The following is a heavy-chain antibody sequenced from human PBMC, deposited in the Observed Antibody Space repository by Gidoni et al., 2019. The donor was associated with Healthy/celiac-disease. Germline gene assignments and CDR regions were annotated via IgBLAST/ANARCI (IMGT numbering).Heavy chain of an antibody. Sequence: EVQLLESGGGLVQPGGSLILSCAASGFPFSCYAMSWVRQAPGKGLGWVSAISGSGGSTYYADSVKGRFTISRDNSKNTLYLQMNSLRAEDTAVYYCAKGPVDYYDSSGYDYWGQGTLVTVSS. V-gene: IGHV3-23*01. CDR2: ISGSGGST. CDR1: GFPFSCYA. J-gene: IGHJ4*02. D-gene: IGHD3-22*01. CDR3: AKGPVDYYDSSGYDY.